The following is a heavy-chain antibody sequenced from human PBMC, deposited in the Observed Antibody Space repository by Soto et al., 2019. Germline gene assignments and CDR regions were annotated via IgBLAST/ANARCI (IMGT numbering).Heavy chain of an antibody. CDR2: IYYSGST. CDR3: ARENFGELFGMDV. D-gene: IGHD3-10*01. CDR1: GGSISSYY. Sequence: SETLSLTCTVSGGSISSYYWSWIRQPPGKGLEWIGYIYYSGSTNYNPSLKSRVTISVDTSKNQISLKLSSVTAADTAVYYCARENFGELFGMDVWGQGTTVTVSS. V-gene: IGHV4-59*01. J-gene: IGHJ6*02.